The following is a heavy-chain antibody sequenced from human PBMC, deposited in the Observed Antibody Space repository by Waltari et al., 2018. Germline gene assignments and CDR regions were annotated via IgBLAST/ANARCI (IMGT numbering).Heavy chain of an antibody. CDR3: TTDRYIRGDF. CDR2: IKRQTDGGTA. CDR1: GGRVSRAW. J-gene: IGHJ4*02. V-gene: IGHV3-15*07. Sequence: EVQRVESGGHLVKQGGYVRLSCVACGGRVSRAWMNWVRQVPGKGLEWVGRIKRQTDGGTADYGAPVKGKFTISRDDSKNTLFLQINSLTTEDTGVYYCTTDRYIRGDFWGQGTRVTVSS. D-gene: IGHD3-3*02.